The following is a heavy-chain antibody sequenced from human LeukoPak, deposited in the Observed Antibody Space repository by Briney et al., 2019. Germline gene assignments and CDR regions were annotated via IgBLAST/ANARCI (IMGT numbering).Heavy chain of an antibody. J-gene: IGHJ4*02. V-gene: IGHV1-46*01. Sequence: GASVKVSCKASGYTFTSYYMHWVRQAPGQGLEWMGIINPSGGSTSYAQKFQGRVTMTRDMSTSTVYMELSSLRSEDTAVYYCARRGWEFAQWLAPQRYSFDYWGQGTLVTVSS. CDR2: INPSGGST. CDR3: ARRGWEFAQWLAPQRYSFDY. CDR1: GYTFTSYY. D-gene: IGHD6-19*01.